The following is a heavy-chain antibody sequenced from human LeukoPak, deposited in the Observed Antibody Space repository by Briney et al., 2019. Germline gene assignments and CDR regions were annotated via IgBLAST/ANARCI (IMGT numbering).Heavy chain of an antibody. CDR2: ISYDGSNK. Sequence: GGSLRLSCAASGFTFSSYAMHWVRQAPGKGLEWVAVISYDGSNKYYADSVKGRFTISRDNAKNSLYLQMNSLRAEDTAVYYCARDQGIAARGLDDYWGQGTLVTVSS. CDR1: GFTFSSYA. CDR3: ARDQGIAARGLDDY. D-gene: IGHD6-6*01. V-gene: IGHV3-30-3*01. J-gene: IGHJ4*02.